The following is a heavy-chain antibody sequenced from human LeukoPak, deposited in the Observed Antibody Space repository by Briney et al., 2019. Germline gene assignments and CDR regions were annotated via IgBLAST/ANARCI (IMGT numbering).Heavy chain of an antibody. Sequence: SETLSLTCTVSGGSISSSSYYWGWIRQPPGKGLEWIGSIYYSGSTYYNPSLKSRVTISVDTSKNQFSLKLSSVTAADTAVYYCARDSVSSSWHGADNWFDPWGQGTLVTVSS. CDR2: IYYSGST. J-gene: IGHJ5*02. CDR1: GGSISSSSYY. CDR3: ARDSVSSSWHGADNWFDP. D-gene: IGHD6-13*01. V-gene: IGHV4-39*02.